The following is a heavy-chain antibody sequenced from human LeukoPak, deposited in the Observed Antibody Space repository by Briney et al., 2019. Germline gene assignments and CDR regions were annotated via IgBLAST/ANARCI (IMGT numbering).Heavy chain of an antibody. Sequence: GGSLRLSCAASGFIFSQYSMNWVRQAPGKGLEWVSHIRSSSETFYADSVKGRFTISRDNARNSLYLQMNNLRGEDTAIYYCARDSHYDYGDYIFDYWGQGTLVTVSS. J-gene: IGHJ4*02. CDR1: GFIFSQYS. CDR2: IRSSSET. V-gene: IGHV3-48*01. CDR3: ARDSHYDYGDYIFDY. D-gene: IGHD4-17*01.